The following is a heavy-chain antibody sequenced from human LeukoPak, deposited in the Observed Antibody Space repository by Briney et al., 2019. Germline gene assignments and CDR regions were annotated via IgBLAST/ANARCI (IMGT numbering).Heavy chain of an antibody. D-gene: IGHD6-13*01. V-gene: IGHV3-30*04. CDR2: ISYDGSNK. CDR3: ARDMTREYLAAAGEFDY. CDR1: GFTFSSYA. Sequence: GGSLRLSCAASGFTFSSYAMHWVRQAPGKGLEWVAVISYDGSNKYYADSVKGRFTISRDNSKNTLYLQMNSLRAEDTAVYYCARDMTREYLAAAGEFDYWGQGTLVTVSS. J-gene: IGHJ4*02.